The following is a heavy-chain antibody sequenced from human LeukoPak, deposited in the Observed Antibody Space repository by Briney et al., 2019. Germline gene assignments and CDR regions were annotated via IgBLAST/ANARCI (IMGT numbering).Heavy chain of an antibody. CDR1: GFSLSNYA. Sequence: PGGSLRLSCVVSGFSLSNYAMSWVRQAPGKGLEWVSYISERGGSTTYADSVKGRSTISRDNSLNTVFLQMNSLRAEDTAVYFCAKRGVVIRGILVIGYHTEAYHYDYWGQGALVSVSS. V-gene: IGHV3-23*01. J-gene: IGHJ4*02. CDR3: AKRGVVIRGILVIGYHTEAYHYDY. D-gene: IGHD3-10*01. CDR2: ISERGGST.